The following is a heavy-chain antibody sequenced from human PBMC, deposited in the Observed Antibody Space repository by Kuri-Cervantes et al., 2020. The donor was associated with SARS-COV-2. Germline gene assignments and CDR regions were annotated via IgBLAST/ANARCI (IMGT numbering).Heavy chain of an antibody. J-gene: IGHJ3*02. Sequence: SVKVSCKASGGTFSSYAISWVRHAPGQGLEWMGGIIPIFGTANYAQKFQGRVTITADKSTSTAYMELSSLRSEDTAVYYCARDRQRGTFDIWGQGTMVTVSS. CDR3: ARDRQRGTFDI. CDR1: GGTFSSYA. CDR2: IIPIFGTA. V-gene: IGHV1-69*06. D-gene: IGHD1-14*01.